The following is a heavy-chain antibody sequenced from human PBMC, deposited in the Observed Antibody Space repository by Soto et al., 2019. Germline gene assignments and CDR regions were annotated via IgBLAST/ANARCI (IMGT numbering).Heavy chain of an antibody. Sequence: PSETLSLTCTVSGGSISSGDYYWSWIRQHPGKGLEWIGYIYYSGSTYYNPSLKSRVTISVDTSKNQFSLKLSSVTAADTAVYYCARDRRLMTTVVTARFLTYNWFDPWGQGTLVTVSS. V-gene: IGHV4-31*03. CDR2: IYYSGST. J-gene: IGHJ5*02. CDR3: ARDRRLMTTVVTARFLTYNWFDP. D-gene: IGHD4-17*01. CDR1: GGSISSGDYY.